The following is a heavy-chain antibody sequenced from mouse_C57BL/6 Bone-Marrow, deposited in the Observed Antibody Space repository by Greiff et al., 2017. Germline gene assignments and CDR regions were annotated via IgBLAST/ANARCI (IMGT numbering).Heavy chain of an antibody. CDR3: ARGYYGSSSWYFEV. D-gene: IGHD1-1*01. Sequence: EVQLQQSGAELVKPGASVKLSCTASGFNIKDYYMHWVKQRTEQGLEWIGRIDPEEGETKSAPKFQGKATITADTSSKTAYLQLSSLTSEDTAFYYCARGYYGSSSWYFEVWGTGTTVTVSS. CDR2: IDPEEGET. V-gene: IGHV14-2*01. J-gene: IGHJ1*03. CDR1: GFNIKDYY.